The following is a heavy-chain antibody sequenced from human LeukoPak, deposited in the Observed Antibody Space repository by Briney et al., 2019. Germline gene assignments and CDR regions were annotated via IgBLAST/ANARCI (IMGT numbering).Heavy chain of an antibody. Sequence: PSETLSFTCTVSGGSISSNYWSWIRQPPGKGLEWIGYTYYSGSTNYNPSLKSRVTISVDTSKNQFSLKLSSVTAADTAVYYCARARVTMGSSWNAPPVYYYYGMDVWGQGTTVTVSS. D-gene: IGHD6-13*01. J-gene: IGHJ6*02. CDR2: TYYSGST. CDR1: GGSISSNY. V-gene: IGHV4-59*01. CDR3: ARARVTMGSSWNAPPVYYYYGMDV.